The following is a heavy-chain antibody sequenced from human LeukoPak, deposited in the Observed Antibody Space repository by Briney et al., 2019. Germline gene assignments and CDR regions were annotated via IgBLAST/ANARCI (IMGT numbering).Heavy chain of an antibody. V-gene: IGHV1-69*05. CDR3: ARQDIGGVMVPSFDY. Sequence: SVKVSCKASGGTFSSYAISWVRQAPGQGLEWMGRIIPIFGTANYAQKFQGGVTITTDESTSIAYMELSSLRSEDTAVYYCARQDIGGVMVPSFDYWGQGTLVTVSS. D-gene: IGHD3-16*02. CDR2: IIPIFGTA. CDR1: GGTFSSYA. J-gene: IGHJ4*02.